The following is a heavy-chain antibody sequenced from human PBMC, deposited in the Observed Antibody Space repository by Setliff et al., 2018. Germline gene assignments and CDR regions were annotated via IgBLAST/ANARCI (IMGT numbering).Heavy chain of an antibody. CDR2: IYYSGST. Sequence: PSETLSLTCTVSGGSISSGDHYWSWIRQPPGKGLEWIGSIYYSGSTYYNPSLKSRVTISVDTSKNQFSLKLSSVTAADTAVYYCARRETYYNFWSGYYAYWGQGTLVTVSS. D-gene: IGHD3-3*01. V-gene: IGHV4-39*07. CDR3: ARRETYYNFWSGYYAY. J-gene: IGHJ4*02. CDR1: GGSISSGDHY.